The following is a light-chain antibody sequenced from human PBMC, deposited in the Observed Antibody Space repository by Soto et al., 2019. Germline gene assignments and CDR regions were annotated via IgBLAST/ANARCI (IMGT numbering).Light chain of an antibody. Sequence: QSALTQPASVSGSPGQSITISCTGTSSDIGYYNYVSWYQQHPGKAPKVIIYEVSNRPSGVSDRFSGSKSGNTASLTISGLQAEDEGDCYCSSYEDSSILMFGGGTKLTVL. CDR3: SSYEDSSILM. J-gene: IGLJ3*02. CDR1: SSDIGYYNY. CDR2: EVS. V-gene: IGLV2-14*01.